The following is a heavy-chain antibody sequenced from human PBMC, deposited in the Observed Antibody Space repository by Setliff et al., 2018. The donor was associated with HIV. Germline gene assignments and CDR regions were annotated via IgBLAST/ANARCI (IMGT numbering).Heavy chain of an antibody. CDR1: GFTFISSA. J-gene: IGHJ6*03. Sequence: GASVKVSCKASGFTFISSAMQWVRQARGQRLEWIGWIVAGSGNTNYAQKFQERVSITRDMSTSPAYMELSNLRSEDTAVYYCARGADYLGIPSYYYYYMDVWGQGTTVTVSS. CDR3: ARGADYLGIPSYYYYYMDV. D-gene: IGHD7-27*01. V-gene: IGHV1-58*02. CDR2: IVAGSGNT.